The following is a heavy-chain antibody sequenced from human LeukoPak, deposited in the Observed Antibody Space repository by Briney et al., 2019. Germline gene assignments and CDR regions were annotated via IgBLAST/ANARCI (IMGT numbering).Heavy chain of an antibody. CDR1: GFIFSYYA. V-gene: IGHV3-23*01. J-gene: IGHJ6*02. D-gene: IGHD2-2*01. CDR2: ISGSDGST. CDR3: TKEVVEAAQGYFSSAMDV. Sequence: QSGGSLRLSCAASGFIFSYYAMSWVRQAPGSGLEWVSTISGSDGSTYYADSVKGRFTISRDNSKNTLYLQMNSLRAEDTAVYYCTKEVVEAAQGYFSSAMDVWGQGTTVTVSS.